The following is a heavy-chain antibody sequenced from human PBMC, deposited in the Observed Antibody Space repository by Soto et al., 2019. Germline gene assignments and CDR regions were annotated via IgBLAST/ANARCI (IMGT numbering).Heavy chain of an antibody. CDR3: AKYPRPQSGSDS. CDR1: GFTFSSYV. D-gene: IGHD1-26*01. CDR2: IGGAGTYT. V-gene: IGHV3-23*01. J-gene: IGHJ5*01. Sequence: PGGSLRLSCVASGFTFSSYVMSWVGQAPGKGLEWVSAIGGAGTYTYYEDSVKGRFTISRDNSKNTVYLQMKSLRAEDTAVYYCAKYPRPQSGSDSWGQGTLVTVSS.